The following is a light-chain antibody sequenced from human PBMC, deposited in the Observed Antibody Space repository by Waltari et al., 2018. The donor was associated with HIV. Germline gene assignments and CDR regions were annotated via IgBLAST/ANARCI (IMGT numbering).Light chain of an antibody. CDR3: QQYDNLPIT. CDR2: AAS. CDR1: QGISTW. V-gene: IGKV1D-16*01. J-gene: IGKJ5*01. Sequence: DIQMTQSPSSVSASVGDRVTITCRASQGISTWLAWYQEKPGRAPKFLIYAASRLQSGVPSRFSGSGSGTDFTFTITSLQPEDIATYYCQQYDNLPITFGQGTRLEIK.